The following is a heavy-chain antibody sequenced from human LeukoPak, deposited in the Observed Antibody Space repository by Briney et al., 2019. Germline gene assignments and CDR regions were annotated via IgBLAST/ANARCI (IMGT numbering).Heavy chain of an antibody. Sequence: ASVKVSCKTSGYTFTNYDVNWVRQATGQGLEWMGYMNPNSGITGFAQKFQGRITMTWDTSISTAYMELSSLRSEDTAVYYCARVNWNGLVDYWGQGTLVTVSS. V-gene: IGHV1-8*01. CDR3: ARVNWNGLVDY. D-gene: IGHD1-1*01. CDR2: MNPNSGIT. CDR1: GYTFTNYD. J-gene: IGHJ4*02.